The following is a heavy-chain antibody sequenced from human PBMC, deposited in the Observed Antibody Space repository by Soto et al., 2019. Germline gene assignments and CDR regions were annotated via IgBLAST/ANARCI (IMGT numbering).Heavy chain of an antibody. CDR2: IRSKADGGTT. J-gene: IGHJ4*02. D-gene: IGHD2-2*01. CDR1: GFTFGDYA. CDR3: TRVTHSSTSCYAKLRCGVPFDY. Sequence: EVQLVESGGGLVQPGRSLRLSCTASGFTFGDYAMSWFRQAPGKGLEWVGFIRSKADGGTTEYAASVKGRFTSSRDDSKSIAYLQMNSLKNEDTAVYYCTRVTHSSTSCYAKLRCGVPFDYWGQGTLVTVSS. V-gene: IGHV3-49*03.